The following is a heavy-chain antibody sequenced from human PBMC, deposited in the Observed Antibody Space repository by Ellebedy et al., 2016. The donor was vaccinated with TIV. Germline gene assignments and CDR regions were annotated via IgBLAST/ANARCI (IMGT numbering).Heavy chain of an antibody. J-gene: IGHJ2*01. V-gene: IGHV4-59*01. CDR2: SYYTGST. Sequence: MPSETLSLTCTVSGGSIRSYYWTWIRQPPGKGLEWIGYSYYTGSTNYNPSLKSRVTISVDTSKNQFSLRLSSVTAADTAVYYCARDRGFDHGDSEGYFDLWGRGTLVTVSS. CDR3: ARDRGFDHGDSEGYFDL. D-gene: IGHD4-17*01. CDR1: GGSIRSYY.